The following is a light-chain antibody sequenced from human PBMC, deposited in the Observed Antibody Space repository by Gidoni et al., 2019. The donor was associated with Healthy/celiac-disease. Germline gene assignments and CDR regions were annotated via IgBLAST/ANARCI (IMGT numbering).Light chain of an antibody. CDR1: KSVLYSSNNKNY. V-gene: IGKV4-1*01. CDR2: WAS. Sequence: DIVMTQSPDSLAVSLGERATINRKSSKSVLYSSNNKNYLAWYQQKPGQPPKLLIYWASTRESGVPDRFSGSGSGTDFTLTISSLQAEDVAVYYCQQYYSTPFTFGPGTKVEIK. J-gene: IGKJ3*01. CDR3: QQYYSTPFT.